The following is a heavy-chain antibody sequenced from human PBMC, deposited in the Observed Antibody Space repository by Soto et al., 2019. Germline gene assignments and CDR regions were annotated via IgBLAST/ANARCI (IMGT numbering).Heavy chain of an antibody. D-gene: IGHD2-21*02. CDR2: ISENGGST. Sequence: WLCXRLSWSAAVCTFISYSSILFRHAPGKGLEWVSAISENGGSTYYADSVKGRFTISRDNSKSALSLQMNSLRAEDTAVYYCEKTNSVTGGNLDEYRGQRTLV. CDR3: EKTNSVTGGNLDEY. V-gene: IGHV3-23*01. CDR1: VCTFISYS. J-gene: IGHJ4*01.